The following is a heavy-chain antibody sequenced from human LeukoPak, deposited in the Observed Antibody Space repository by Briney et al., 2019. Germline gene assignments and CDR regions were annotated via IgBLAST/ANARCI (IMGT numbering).Heavy chain of an antibody. CDR3: AKDLSDYVWGSYRYFDY. D-gene: IGHD3-16*02. V-gene: IGHV3-30*02. CDR2: IRYDGSNK. J-gene: IGHJ4*02. CDR1: GFTFSSYG. Sequence: PGGSLRLSCAASGFTFSSYGMHWVRQAPGKGLEWVAFIRYDGSNKYYADSVKGRFTISRDNSKNTLYLQMNSLRAEDTAVYYCAKDLSDYVWGSYRYFDYWGQGTLVTVSS.